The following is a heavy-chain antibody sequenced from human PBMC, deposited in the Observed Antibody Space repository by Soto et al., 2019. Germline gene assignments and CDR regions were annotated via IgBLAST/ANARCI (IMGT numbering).Heavy chain of an antibody. V-gene: IGHV1-18*01. CDR1: GYIFTSYG. J-gene: IGHJ4*02. CDR3: ARGRYGDY. D-gene: IGHD1-1*01. CDR2: ISAHNGNT. Sequence: QAHLVQAGPEVKKPGASVKVSCKGSGYIFTSYGIAWVRQAPGQGREWMGWISAHNGNTEYAQKFQGRVNVTRDTSTSTAYLELRSLRSDDTALYYCARGRYGDYWGQGALVTVSS.